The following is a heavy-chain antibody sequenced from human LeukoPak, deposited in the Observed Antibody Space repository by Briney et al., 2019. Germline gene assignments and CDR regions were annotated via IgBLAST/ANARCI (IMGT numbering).Heavy chain of an antibody. CDR2: IYYSGTT. J-gene: IGHJ5*02. CDR1: GGSISSSPYY. Sequence: SSETLSLTCTVSGGSISSSPYYWGWIRRPPGKGLEWIGSIYYSGTTHYNPSLESRVTISVDTSKNQFSLKLASVTAADTAIYYCAKGAGGFSYYNWFDPWGQGTLVTVSS. CDR3: AKGAGGFSYYNWFDP. V-gene: IGHV4-39*07. D-gene: IGHD5-18*01.